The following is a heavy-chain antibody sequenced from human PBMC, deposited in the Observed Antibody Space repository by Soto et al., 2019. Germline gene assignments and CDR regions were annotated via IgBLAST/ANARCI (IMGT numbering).Heavy chain of an antibody. D-gene: IGHD6-13*01. CDR2: INPNSGGT. Sequence: ASVKVSCKXSGYTFTGYYMHWVRQAPGQGLEWMGWINPNSGGTNYAQKFQGRVTMTRDTSISTAYMELSRLRSDDTAVYYCARAYSSSWNYGMDVWGQGTTVTVSS. CDR1: GYTFTGYY. CDR3: ARAYSSSWNYGMDV. J-gene: IGHJ6*02. V-gene: IGHV1-2*02.